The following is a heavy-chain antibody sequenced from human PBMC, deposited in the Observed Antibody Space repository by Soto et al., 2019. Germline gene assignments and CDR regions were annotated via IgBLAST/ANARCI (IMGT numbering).Heavy chain of an antibody. J-gene: IGHJ5*02. D-gene: IGHD3-9*01. CDR2: ISGSGGST. CDR1: GYTFSSYA. CDR3: AKEWRGMDFDWLLSNSGDNWFDP. Sequence: GGSLRLSCAASGYTFSSYAMSWVRQAPGKGLEWVSAISGSGGSTYYAGSVKGRFTISRDNSKNTLYLQMNSLRAEDTAVYYCAKEWRGMDFDWLLSNSGDNWFDPWGQGTLVTVSS. V-gene: IGHV3-23*01.